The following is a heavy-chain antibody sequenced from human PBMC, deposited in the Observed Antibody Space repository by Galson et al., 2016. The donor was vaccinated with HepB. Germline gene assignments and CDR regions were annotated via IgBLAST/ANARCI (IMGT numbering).Heavy chain of an antibody. D-gene: IGHD5-18*01. CDR2: INHSGST. J-gene: IGHJ3*02. V-gene: IGHV4-34*01. CDR1: GGSFSDYY. Sequence: SETLSLTCAVYGGSFSDYYWSWIRQSPGKGLEWIGEINHSGSTNYNPSLKNRVTISVHTSKNQFSLNLSSVTAADTAVYYCARTWIQLWLPLNAFDIWGQGTVVTVSS. CDR3: ARTWIQLWLPLNAFDI.